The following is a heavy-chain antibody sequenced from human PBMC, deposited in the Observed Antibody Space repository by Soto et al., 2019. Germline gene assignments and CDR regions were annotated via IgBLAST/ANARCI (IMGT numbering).Heavy chain of an antibody. CDR1: GGSISSSSYY. J-gene: IGHJ5*02. V-gene: IGHV4-39*01. CDR2: IYYSGST. CDR3: ATQEVGGSYVYTFDP. D-gene: IGHD1-26*01. Sequence: SETLSLTCTVSGGSISSSSYYWGWIRQPPGKGLEWIGGIYYSGSTYYNPSLKSRVTISVDTSKNQFSLKLSSVTAADTAVYYCATQEVGGSYVYTFDPWGQGTLVTVSS.